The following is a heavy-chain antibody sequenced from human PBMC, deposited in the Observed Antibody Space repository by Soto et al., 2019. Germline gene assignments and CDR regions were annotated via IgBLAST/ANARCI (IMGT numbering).Heavy chain of an antibody. D-gene: IGHD5-18*01. CDR3: AKGLAYIKLWSYGMDV. CDR2: ISYDGSNK. Sequence: LRLSCAASGFTFSSYGMHWVRQAPGKGLEWVAVISYDGSNKYYADSVKGRFTISRDNSKNTLYLQMNSLRAEDKAVYYCAKGLAYIKLWSYGMDVWGQGNTVTVSS. V-gene: IGHV3-30*18. J-gene: IGHJ6*02. CDR1: GFTFSSYG.